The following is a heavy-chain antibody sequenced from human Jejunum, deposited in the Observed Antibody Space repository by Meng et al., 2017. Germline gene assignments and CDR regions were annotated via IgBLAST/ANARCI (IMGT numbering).Heavy chain of an antibody. J-gene: IGHJ4*02. Sequence: QVQLPQWGSGLLKPSETLSLTCAVYGGSFRAYYWRWIRQTPGKGLEWIGEINHNGDTNYNPSLKSRVTISVDTPKNQFSLRLTSVTAADTAIYYCARVQMVRLFDSWGQGALVTVSS. CDR3: ARVQMVRLFDS. CDR1: GGSFRAYY. CDR2: INHNGDT. V-gene: IGHV4-34*01. D-gene: IGHD5-18*01.